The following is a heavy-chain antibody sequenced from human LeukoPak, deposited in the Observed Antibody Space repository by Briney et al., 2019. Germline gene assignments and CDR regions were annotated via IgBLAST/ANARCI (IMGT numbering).Heavy chain of an antibody. CDR1: GFTFSSYS. J-gene: IGHJ6*02. Sequence: GGSLRLSCAASGFTFSSYSMNWVRQAPGKGLEWVSSISSSSSYIYYADSVKGRSTISRDNAKNSLYLQMNSLRAEDTAVHYCARDNYYDSSGYYFYYYYGMDVWGQGTTVTVSS. CDR3: ARDNYYDSSGYYFYYYYGMDV. CDR2: ISSSSSYI. V-gene: IGHV3-21*01. D-gene: IGHD3-22*01.